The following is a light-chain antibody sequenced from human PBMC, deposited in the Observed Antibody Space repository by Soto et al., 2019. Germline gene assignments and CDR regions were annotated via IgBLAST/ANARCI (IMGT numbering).Light chain of an antibody. CDR2: GIS. CDR3: QQRSNWPPT. V-gene: IGKV3-11*01. CDR1: QSVSSSY. J-gene: IGKJ1*01. Sequence: IVVRQPPGTLALSPGARATLSCRASQSVSSSYLAWYQQKPGQAPRLLIYGISKRATDIPARFSGSGSGTDFTLTISSLEPEDFAVYYCQQRSNWPPTFGQGTKVDI.